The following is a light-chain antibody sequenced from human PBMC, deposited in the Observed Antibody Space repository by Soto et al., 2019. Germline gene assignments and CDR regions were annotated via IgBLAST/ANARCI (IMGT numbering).Light chain of an antibody. CDR3: SSHSSSSTLVV. CDR1: SSDVGGYNY. Sequence: QSALTQPTSMCGSPGQSITISCTGTSSDVGGYNYVSWYRQHPGKAPKLMIYDVNNWPSGVSNRFSGSKSGNTASLTISGFQAEDEADYYCSSHSSSSTLVVFGGGTKLTVL. CDR2: DVN. V-gene: IGLV2-14*03. J-gene: IGLJ2*01.